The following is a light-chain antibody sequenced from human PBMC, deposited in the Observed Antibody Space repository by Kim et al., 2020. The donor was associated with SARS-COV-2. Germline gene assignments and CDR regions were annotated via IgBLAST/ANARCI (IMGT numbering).Light chain of an antibody. Sequence: SYELTQPPSVSVAPGQTARITCGGNNIGSKSVHWYQQKPGQAPVLVIYYDSDRPSGIPERFSGSNSGNTATLTISRVQAGDEADYYCQVWDSSSAHPVFG. J-gene: IGLJ3*02. V-gene: IGLV3-21*04. CDR3: QVWDSSSAHPV. CDR2: YDS. CDR1: NIGSKS.